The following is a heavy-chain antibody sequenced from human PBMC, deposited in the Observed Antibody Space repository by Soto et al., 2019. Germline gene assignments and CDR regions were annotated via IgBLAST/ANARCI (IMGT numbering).Heavy chain of an antibody. V-gene: IGHV1-69*06. Sequence: AASVKVSCKASGGTFSSYAISWVRQAPGQGLEWMGGIIPIFGTANYAQKFQGRVTITADKSTSTAYMELSSLRSEDTAVYYCARDLGYYDSSGYPPAYYGMDVWGQGTTVTVSS. CDR1: GGTFSSYA. CDR3: ARDLGYYDSSGYPPAYYGMDV. J-gene: IGHJ6*02. CDR2: IIPIFGTA. D-gene: IGHD3-22*01.